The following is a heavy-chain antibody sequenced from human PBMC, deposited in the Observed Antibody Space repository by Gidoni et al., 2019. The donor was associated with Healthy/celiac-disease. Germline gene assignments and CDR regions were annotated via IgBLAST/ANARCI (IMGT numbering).Heavy chain of an antibody. CDR3: ATSTGLVVVARDDAFDI. CDR1: GYTLTELS. V-gene: IGHV1-24*01. Sequence: QVQLVQSGAEVKKPGPSGKVSCKVSGYTLTELSMHWVRQAPGKGLEWRGGFDPEDGETIYAQKFQGRVTMTEDTSTDTAYMELSSLRSEDTAVYYCATSTGLVVVARDDAFDIWGQGTMVTVSS. J-gene: IGHJ3*02. CDR2: FDPEDGET. D-gene: IGHD3-22*01.